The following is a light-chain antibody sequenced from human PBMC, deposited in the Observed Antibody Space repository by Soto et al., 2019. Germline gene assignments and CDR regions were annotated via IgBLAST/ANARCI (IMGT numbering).Light chain of an antibody. Sequence: QSALTQPRSVSGSPGHSVTISCSGTISDVGGYNYVSWYQHHPGKAPKRMIYDVSKRPSGVPDRFSGSKSGNTAALTISGLQAEDYDDYSCCSYAGRYTYIFGTVTKLTGL. CDR2: DVS. CDR3: CSYAGRYTYI. J-gene: IGLJ1*01. V-gene: IGLV2-11*01. CDR1: ISDVGGYNY.